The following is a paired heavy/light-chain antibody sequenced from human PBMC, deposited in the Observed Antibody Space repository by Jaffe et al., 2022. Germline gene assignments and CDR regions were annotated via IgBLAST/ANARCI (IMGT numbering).Light chain of an antibody. J-gene: IGLJ1*01. Sequence: QSALTQPASVSGSLGQSITISCTGTRGDVGGYDYVSWYQQHPGKAPKIMIYEVSNRPSGVSNRFSGSKSGNTASLTISGLQAEDEADYYCSSYTSTTPYVFGTGTKVTVL. CDR1: RGDVGGYDY. CDR3: SSYTSTTPYV. V-gene: IGLV2-14*01. CDR2: EVS.
Heavy chain of an antibody. CDR2: IYTSGTT. CDR3: ARELATVATHFDY. V-gene: IGHV4-61*02. Sequence: QVQLQESGPGLVKPSQTLSLTCTVSGDSVSSGSYYWTWIRQPAGKGLEWIGRIYTSGTTNYNPSVNSGVTISVDTSKNQFSLKLNSVTAADTAVYYCARELATVATHFDYWGQGILVTVSS. D-gene: IGHD6-13*01. J-gene: IGHJ4*02. CDR1: GDSVSSGSYY.